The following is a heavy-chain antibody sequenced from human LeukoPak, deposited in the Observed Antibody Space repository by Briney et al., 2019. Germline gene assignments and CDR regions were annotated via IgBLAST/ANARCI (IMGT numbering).Heavy chain of an antibody. CDR3: ARDGTYTDYDPDFDI. CDR1: GFTFSRFW. J-gene: IGHJ4*02. V-gene: IGHV3-7*04. Sequence: GGSLRLSCAASGFTFSRFWMSWVRQAPGKGLEWVANIRQDGSEKYYVDSVKGRSTISRDNAKNSLYLQMNSLRAEDTAVFYCARDGTYTDYDPDFDIWGQGTLVTVSS. CDR2: IRQDGSEK. D-gene: IGHD5-12*01.